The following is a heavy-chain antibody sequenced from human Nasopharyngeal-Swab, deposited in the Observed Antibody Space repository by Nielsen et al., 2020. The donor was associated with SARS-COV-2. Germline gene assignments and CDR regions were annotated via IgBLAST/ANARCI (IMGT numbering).Heavy chain of an antibody. Sequence: GESLKISCAASGFTFSSYAMSWVRQAPGKGLEWVSVIYSGGSSTYYADSVKGRFTISRDNSKNTLYLQMNSLRAEDTAVYYCAKEYVYSYGYLDYWGQGTLVTVSS. CDR1: GFTFSSYA. CDR3: AKEYVYSYGYLDY. D-gene: IGHD5-18*01. CDR2: IYSGGSST. J-gene: IGHJ4*02. V-gene: IGHV3-23*03.